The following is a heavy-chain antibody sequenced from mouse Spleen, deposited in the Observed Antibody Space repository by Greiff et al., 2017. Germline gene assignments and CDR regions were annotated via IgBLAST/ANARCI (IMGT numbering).Heavy chain of an antibody. V-gene: IGHV10-1*01. J-gene: IGHJ2*01. CDR2: IRSKSNNYAT. Sequence: EVKLVESGGGLVQPKGSLKLSCAASGFSFNTYAMNWVRQAPGKGLEWVARIRSKSNNYATYYADSVKDRFTISRDDSESMLYLQMNNLKTEDTAMYYCVRDYWCFDYWGQGTTLTVSS. CDR1: GFSFNTYA. D-gene: IGHD1-1*01. CDR3: VRDYWCFDY.